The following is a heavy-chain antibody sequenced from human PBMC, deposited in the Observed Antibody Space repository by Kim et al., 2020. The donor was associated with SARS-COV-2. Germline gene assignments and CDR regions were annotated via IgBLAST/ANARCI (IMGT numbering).Heavy chain of an antibody. CDR3: ARFLYDSSGSDFDY. D-gene: IGHD3-22*01. V-gene: IGHV4-31*02. Sequence: NPALKGRVTISVDTSKNQFSLKLSSVTAADTAVYYCARFLYDSSGSDFDYWGQGTLVTVSS. J-gene: IGHJ4*02.